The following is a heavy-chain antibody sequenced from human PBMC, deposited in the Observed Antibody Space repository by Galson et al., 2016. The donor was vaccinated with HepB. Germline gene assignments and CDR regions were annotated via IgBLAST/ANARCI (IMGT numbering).Heavy chain of an antibody. V-gene: IGHV4-31*03. Sequence: LSLTYTVSGGSFNSGGYYWSWIRQHPGKGLEWIGYIYYSGSTYYNPSLKSRVTISVDTSKNQFSLKLSAVTAADTAVYYCAREIYYGSGSYMDVWGQGTTVTVSS. J-gene: IGHJ6*03. CDR1: GGSFNSGGYY. CDR2: IYYSGST. D-gene: IGHD3-10*01. CDR3: AREIYYGSGSYMDV.